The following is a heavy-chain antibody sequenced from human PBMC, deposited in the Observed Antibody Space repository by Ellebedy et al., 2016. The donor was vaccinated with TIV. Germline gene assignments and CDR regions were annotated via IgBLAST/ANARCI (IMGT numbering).Heavy chain of an antibody. CDR1: GFTVSSNY. Sequence: GESLKISCAASGFTVSSNYMRWVRQAPGKGLEWVSVIYSGGSTFYADSVKGRFTISRDNSKNTLYLQMNSLRAEDTAVYYCATRDYDLWSGVSYYYYMDVWGKGTTVTVSS. CDR2: IYSGGST. D-gene: IGHD3-3*01. J-gene: IGHJ6*03. V-gene: IGHV3-53*01. CDR3: ATRDYDLWSGVSYYYYMDV.